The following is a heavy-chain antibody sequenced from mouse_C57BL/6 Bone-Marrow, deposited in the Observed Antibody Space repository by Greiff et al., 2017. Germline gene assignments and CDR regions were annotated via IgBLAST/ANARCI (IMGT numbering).Heavy chain of an antibody. CDR3: ASNYDGSSDDY. CDR1: GFTFSSYG. CDR2: ISRGGSYT. V-gene: IGHV5-6*01. D-gene: IGHD1-1*01. J-gene: IGHJ2*01. Sequence: EVKLMESGGDLVKPGGSLKLSCAASGFTFSSYGMSWVRQTPDKRLEWVATISRGGSYTYYPDSVKGRFTISRDNAKNTLYLHMSSRKSEDTAMYYCASNYDGSSDDYWGQGTTLTVSS.